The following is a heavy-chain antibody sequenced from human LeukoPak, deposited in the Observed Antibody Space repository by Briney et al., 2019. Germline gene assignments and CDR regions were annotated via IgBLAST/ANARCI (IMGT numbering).Heavy chain of an antibody. CDR1: GFTFSSYA. Sequence: GGSLRLSCAASGFTFSSYAMSWVRQAPGKGLEWVSGISGSGGRTYYADSVKGRFTISRDNSKTTLYLQMNSLRAEDTAVYYCAKTGSQRPDYWGQGTLVTVSS. J-gene: IGHJ4*02. CDR2: ISGSGGRT. V-gene: IGHV3-23*01. CDR3: AKTGSQRPDY. D-gene: IGHD6-13*01.